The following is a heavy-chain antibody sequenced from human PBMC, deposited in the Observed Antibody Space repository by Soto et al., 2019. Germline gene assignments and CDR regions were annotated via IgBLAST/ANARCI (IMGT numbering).Heavy chain of an antibody. CDR2: ISGSGGST. V-gene: IGHV3-23*01. CDR1: GFTFSSYA. D-gene: IGHD6-13*01. CDR3: AKPNSSSWYSYYFDY. Sequence: GGSLRLSCAASGFTFSSYAMSWVRQAPGKGLEWVSAISGSGGSTYYADSVKGRFTISRDNSKNTLYLQMNSLRAEDTAVYYCAKPNSSSWYSYYFDYWGQGTQVTVSS. J-gene: IGHJ4*02.